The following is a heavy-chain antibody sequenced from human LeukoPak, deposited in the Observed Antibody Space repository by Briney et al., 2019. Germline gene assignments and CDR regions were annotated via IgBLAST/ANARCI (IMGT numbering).Heavy chain of an antibody. CDR1: GYTFTSYX. Sequence: ASVKVSCKASGYTFTSYXIXWVRQAPGQGXEWMGWISGXNGNTXXXXXLQGRXXXTTDTSTSTAYMELRSLRSDDTAVYYCARVAEQLVDYWGQGTLVTVSS. CDR3: ARVAEQLVDY. D-gene: IGHD6-13*01. J-gene: IGHJ4*02. V-gene: IGHV1-18*01. CDR2: ISGXNGNT.